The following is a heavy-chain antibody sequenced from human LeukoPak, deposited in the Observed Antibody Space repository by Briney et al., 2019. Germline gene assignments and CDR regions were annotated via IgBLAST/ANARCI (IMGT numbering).Heavy chain of an antibody. Sequence: SETLSLTCTVSGGSISSSSYYWGWIRQPPGKGLEWIGSIYYSGSTYYNPSLKSRVTISVDTSKNQFSLKLSSVTAADTAVYYCARVTSMILPYYYYYMDVWGKGTTVTVSS. CDR3: ARVTSMILPYYYYYMDV. V-gene: IGHV4-39*07. CDR1: GGSISSSSYY. D-gene: IGHD3-16*01. J-gene: IGHJ6*03. CDR2: IYYSGST.